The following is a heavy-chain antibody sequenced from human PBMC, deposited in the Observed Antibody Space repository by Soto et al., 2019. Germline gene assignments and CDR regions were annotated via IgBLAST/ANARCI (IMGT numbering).Heavy chain of an antibody. J-gene: IGHJ3*02. D-gene: IGHD3-10*01. CDR1: GFTFSIYA. CDR2: ISGSGGST. CDR3: AKPYYYGSGTGPDAFDI. Sequence: EVQLLESGGGLVQPGGSLRLSCAASGFTFSIYAMTWVRQAPGKGLEWVSSISGSGGSTYYADSVKGRFTISRDNSKNTLYLQMNSLRAEDTALYYCAKPYYYGSGTGPDAFDIWGHGTMVTVSS. V-gene: IGHV3-23*01.